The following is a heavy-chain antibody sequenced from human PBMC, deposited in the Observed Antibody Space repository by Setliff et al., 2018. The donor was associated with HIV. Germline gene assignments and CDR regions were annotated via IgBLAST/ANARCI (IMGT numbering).Heavy chain of an antibody. Sequence: PLETLSLTCTVSGRSITSYYWNWIRQSPWKGLEWSGYIFDSGTTKYNPSVTSRVTISVDASKNKFFLQLISVTAADTAVDYCARQGGYNSPLMVWGQGKLVTVSS. D-gene: IGHD3-10*01. CDR2: IFDSGTT. J-gene: IGHJ4*02. V-gene: IGHV4-59*08. CDR1: GRSITSYY. CDR3: ARQGGYNSPLMV.